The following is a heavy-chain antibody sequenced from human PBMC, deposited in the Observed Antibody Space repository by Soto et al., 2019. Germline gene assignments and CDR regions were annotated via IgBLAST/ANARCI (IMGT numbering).Heavy chain of an antibody. D-gene: IGHD3-22*01. CDR2: IYYRGTT. J-gene: IGHJ4*02. Sequence: QLQLQESGPGLVKPSETLSLMCNVSGGFVSSSFYYWGWIRQPPGKGLEWIGSIYYRGTTYYSASLTSRVPISVDSSENQFSLRLSSVTAADTAVYYFASYTSHFYDSGVYGGYYIDDWGQGTLVTVSS. V-gene: IGHV4-39*01. CDR1: GGFVSSSFYY. CDR3: ASYTSHFYDSGVYGGYYIDD.